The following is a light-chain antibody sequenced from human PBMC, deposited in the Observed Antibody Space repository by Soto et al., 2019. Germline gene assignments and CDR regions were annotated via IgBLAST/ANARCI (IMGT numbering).Light chain of an antibody. V-gene: IGKV4-1*01. CDR3: QQYHSAPQP. CDR2: WAS. CDR1: QSVLYSPNNKNY. Sequence: DIVMTQSPDSLAVSLGERATINCKSSQSVLYSPNNKNYLAWYQQKPGQPPKLLIYWASTRESGVPDRFSGSGSGTDFTLTISSLQAEDVAFYYCQQYHSAPQPFGQGNKVEI. J-gene: IGKJ1*01.